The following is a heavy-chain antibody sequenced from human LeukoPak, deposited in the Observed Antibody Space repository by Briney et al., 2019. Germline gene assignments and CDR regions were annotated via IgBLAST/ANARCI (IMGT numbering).Heavy chain of an antibody. CDR1: GFTFSSYE. CDR2: ISSGGSTI. J-gene: IGHJ3*02. Sequence: GGSLRLSCAASGFTFSSYEMNWVRQAPGKGLEWVSHISSGGSTIYYADSVKGRFTISRDNAKKSLYLQMNSLRAEDTAVYYCARGEGYQLLGAFDIWGQGTMVTVSS. V-gene: IGHV3-48*03. D-gene: IGHD2-2*01. CDR3: ARGEGYQLLGAFDI.